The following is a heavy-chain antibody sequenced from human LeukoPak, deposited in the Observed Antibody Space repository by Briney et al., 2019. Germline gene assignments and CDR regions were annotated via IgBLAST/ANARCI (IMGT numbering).Heavy chain of an antibody. V-gene: IGHV4-61*01. Sequence: SETLSLTCSVSGASVSDGNYYWSWIRQPPGKGLEWIGYMFYSESTKYNPSLKSRVTISVDTPKNQFSLKLTSVTAADAAVYYCARGQVAGTWDYWGQGILVTVSS. CDR3: ARGQVAGTWDY. CDR1: GASVSDGNYY. CDR2: MFYSEST. J-gene: IGHJ4*02. D-gene: IGHD6-19*01.